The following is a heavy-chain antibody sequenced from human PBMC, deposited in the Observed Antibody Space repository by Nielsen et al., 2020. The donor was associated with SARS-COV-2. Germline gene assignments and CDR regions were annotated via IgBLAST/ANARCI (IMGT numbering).Heavy chain of an antibody. Sequence: SCAASGFTFSRYGMHWVSQAPGKGLEWVAVIWYDGSNKYYADSVKGRFTISRDNSKNTLYLQMNSLRAEDTAVYYCARGDSSGYPNYFDYWGQGTLVTVSS. CDR1: GFTFSRYG. V-gene: IGHV3-33*08. CDR2: IWYDGSNK. D-gene: IGHD3-22*01. J-gene: IGHJ4*02. CDR3: ARGDSSGYPNYFDY.